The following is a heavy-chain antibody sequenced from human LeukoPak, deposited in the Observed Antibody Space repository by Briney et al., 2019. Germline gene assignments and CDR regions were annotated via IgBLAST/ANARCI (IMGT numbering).Heavy chain of an antibody. V-gene: IGHV3-33*01. CDR2: VWYDGRNR. CDR1: GYTFSRHG. D-gene: IGHD3-16*01. CDR3: ARLWGGNGYSGGSLNL. Sequence: GRSLTLSCAASGYTFSRHGIHWVRQAPGKGLEWVAVVWYDGRNRDYADSVKGRFTISKDNSNNMVFLQMDRLRAEDTAVYYCARLWGGNGYSGGSLNLWGQGTLVIVSS. J-gene: IGHJ5*02.